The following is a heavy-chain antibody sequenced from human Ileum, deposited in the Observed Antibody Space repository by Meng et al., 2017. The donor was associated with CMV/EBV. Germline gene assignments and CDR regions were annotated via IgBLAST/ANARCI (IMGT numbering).Heavy chain of an antibody. V-gene: IGHV7-4-1*02. J-gene: IGHJ4*02. CDR1: GYSFTSYG. CDR2: IDTNTGNP. D-gene: IGHD5-18*01. CDR3: TRGDGAHTAKYDF. Sequence: QVQLVQSGSELKAPGASVKVSCKTSGYSFTSYGINWVREAPGKRLEWMGWIDTNTGNPAYAQDFTGRFVFSLDTSVSTAYLQISSLRAENTAVYYCTRGDGAHTAKYDFWGRGTLVTVSS.